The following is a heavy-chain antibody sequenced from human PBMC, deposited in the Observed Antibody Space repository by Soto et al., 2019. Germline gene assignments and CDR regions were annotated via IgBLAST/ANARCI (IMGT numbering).Heavy chain of an antibody. CDR3: VRENYYYGMDV. J-gene: IGHJ6*02. CDR2: INNAYST. V-gene: IGHV3-66*01. Sequence: EVQLEESGGTWVQPGGSLRLSCAASGFDASVNFMTWVRQAPGKGLEWVSAINNAYSTFYADSVKGRFTISRDNSKNTVYLQVSSLRVEDTAMYYCVRENYYYGMDVCGQGTAVTVSS. CDR1: GFDASVNF.